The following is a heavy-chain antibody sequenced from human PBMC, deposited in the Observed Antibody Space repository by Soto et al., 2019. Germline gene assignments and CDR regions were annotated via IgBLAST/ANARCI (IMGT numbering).Heavy chain of an antibody. V-gene: IGHV4-59*01. Sequence: PSETRSLTCTVSGGSISSYYWSWIRQPPGKGLEWIGYIYYSGSTNYNPSLKSRVTISVDTSKNQFSLKLSSVTAADTAVYYCARARGATPDWDFAYWGQGTLVTVSS. D-gene: IGHD1-26*01. CDR2: IYYSGST. CDR1: GGSISSYY. J-gene: IGHJ4*02. CDR3: ARARGATPDWDFAY.